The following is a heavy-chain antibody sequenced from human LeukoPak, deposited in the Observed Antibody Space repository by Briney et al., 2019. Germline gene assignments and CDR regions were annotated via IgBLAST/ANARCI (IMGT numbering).Heavy chain of an antibody. D-gene: IGHD6-13*01. V-gene: IGHV3-15*01. J-gene: IGHJ6*04. Sequence: GGSLRLSCAASGFTFSNAWMSWVRQAPGKGLEWVGRIKSKTDGGTTDYAAPVKGRFTISRDDSKNTLYLQMNRLKTEDTAVYYCTTDHSSSWYGRDYYGMDVWGKGTTVTVSS. CDR1: GFTFSNAW. CDR2: IKSKTDGGTT. CDR3: TTDHSSSWYGRDYYGMDV.